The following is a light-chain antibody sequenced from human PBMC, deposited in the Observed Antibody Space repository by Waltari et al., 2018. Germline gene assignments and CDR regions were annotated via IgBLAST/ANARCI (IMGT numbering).Light chain of an antibody. CDR2: DVS. J-gene: IGKJ4*01. CDR1: QSVDSQ. V-gene: IGKV3-11*01. Sequence: EIVLTQSPATLSLSPGKRATLSCRASQSVDSQLAWYQHRPGQAPRLLIYDVSNRATGIPARFSGSGSGTDFTLTISSLEPEDSAVYYCQQRYDWPITFGGGTKVEIK. CDR3: QQRYDWPIT.